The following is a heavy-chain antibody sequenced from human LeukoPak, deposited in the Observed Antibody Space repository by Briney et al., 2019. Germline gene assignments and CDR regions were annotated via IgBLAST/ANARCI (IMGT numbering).Heavy chain of an antibody. V-gene: IGHV3-74*01. CDR2: IHRDGNNI. CDR3: ARGLRDRYGMDV. Sequence: PGGSLRLSCVASGFTFDTYWMHWVRQVPGKGLVWVSRIHRDGNNINYADFVQGRFTVSRDNAKNTLYLQMHSLRVEDTAMYYCARGLRDRYGMDVRGQGTTVTVSS. CDR1: GFTFDTYW. J-gene: IGHJ6*02.